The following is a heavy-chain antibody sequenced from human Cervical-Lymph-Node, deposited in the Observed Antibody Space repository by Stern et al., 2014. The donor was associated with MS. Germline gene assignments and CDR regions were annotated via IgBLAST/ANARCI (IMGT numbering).Heavy chain of an antibody. CDR3: ARDGGSNYVWFDP. Sequence: SGAEVKKPGASVKVSCKASGYTFTSYAMHWVRQAPGQRLEWMGWINAGNGKTKYSQKFQGRVTITRDTSASTAYMERSSLRSEDTAVYYCARDGGSNYVWFDPWGQGTLVTVSS. CDR1: GYTFTSYA. J-gene: IGHJ5*02. V-gene: IGHV1-3*01. D-gene: IGHD4-11*01. CDR2: INAGNGKT.